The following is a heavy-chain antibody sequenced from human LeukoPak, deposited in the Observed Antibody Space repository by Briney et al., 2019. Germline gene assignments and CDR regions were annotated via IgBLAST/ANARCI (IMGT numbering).Heavy chain of an antibody. J-gene: IGHJ6*03. CDR2: IYNSGST. CDR1: GGSISSKIYY. V-gene: IGHV4-61*02. Sequence: SETLSLTCTVSGGSISSKIYYWSWIRQPAGKGLEWIGRIYNSGSTNHNPSLKSRVTISVDTSKNQFSLKLSSVTAADTAVYYCARVVYSGYDFRGAMDVWGKGTTVTVSS. D-gene: IGHD5-12*01. CDR3: ARVVYSGYDFRGAMDV.